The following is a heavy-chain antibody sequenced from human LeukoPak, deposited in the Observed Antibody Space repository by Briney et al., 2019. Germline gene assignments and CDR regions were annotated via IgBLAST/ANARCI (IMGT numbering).Heavy chain of an antibody. CDR2: IVVGSGNT. CDR1: GFTFTSSA. V-gene: IGHV1-58*02. Sequence: SVKVSCKASGFTFTSSAMQWVRQARGQRLEWIGWIVVGSGNTNYAQKFQVRVTITRDMSTSLVYMELSSLRSEDTAVYYCAAEAAYYYDSRDAFDVWGQGTMVTVSS. D-gene: IGHD3-22*01. CDR3: AAEAAYYYDSRDAFDV. J-gene: IGHJ3*01.